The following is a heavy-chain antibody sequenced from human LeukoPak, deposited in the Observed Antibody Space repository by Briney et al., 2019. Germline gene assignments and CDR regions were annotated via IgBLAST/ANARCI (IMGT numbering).Heavy chain of an antibody. CDR2: INYSGST. J-gene: IGHJ4*02. Sequence: KTAETLSLTCAVYGGSFSGYYWGWIRQPPGKGLEWIGSINYSGSTYYNPSLKSRVTISVDTSKNQFSLKLRSVTASDTAVFYCARLTAMVTGELDFWGQGTLVTVSS. V-gene: IGHV4-34*01. CDR1: GGSFSGYY. CDR3: ARLTAMVTGELDF. D-gene: IGHD5-18*01.